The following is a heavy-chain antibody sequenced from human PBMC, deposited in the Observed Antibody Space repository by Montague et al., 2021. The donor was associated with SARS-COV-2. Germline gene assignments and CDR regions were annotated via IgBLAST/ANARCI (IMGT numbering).Heavy chain of an antibody. CDR3: ASDDYVWGSYRYSQYNWFDP. CDR1: GFTFSSYS. J-gene: IGHJ5*02. V-gene: IGHV3-21*01. Sequence: SLRLSCAASGFTFSSYSMNWVRQAPGKGLEWVSSISSSSSYIYYADSVKGRFTISRDNAKNSLYLQMNSLRAEDTAVYYCASDDYVWGSYRYSQYNWFDPWGQGTLVTVSS. D-gene: IGHD3-16*02. CDR2: ISSSSSYI.